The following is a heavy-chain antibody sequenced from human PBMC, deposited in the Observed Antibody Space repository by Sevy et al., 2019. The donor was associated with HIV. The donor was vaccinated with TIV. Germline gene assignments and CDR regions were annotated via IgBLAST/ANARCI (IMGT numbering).Heavy chain of an antibody. CDR3: ARERITMVEGVFITTYHHYGMDV. Sequence: ASVKVSCKAYGYIFNNYYINWVRQAPGQGLEWMGWVNPNSGGTNYAQKFQGRVTMTRDTSISAAYMELSNLKSEDTAVYYCARERITMVEGVFITTYHHYGMDVWGQGTTVTVSS. J-gene: IGHJ6*02. D-gene: IGHD3-10*01. CDR2: VNPNSGGT. CDR1: GYIFNNYY. V-gene: IGHV1-2*02.